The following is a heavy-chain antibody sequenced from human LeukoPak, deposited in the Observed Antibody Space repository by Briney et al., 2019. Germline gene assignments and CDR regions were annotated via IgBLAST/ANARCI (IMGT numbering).Heavy chain of an antibody. Sequence: PGGSLRLSCAASGFTFSSYWMHWVRQAPGKGLVWVSRINSDGSSTSYADSVKGRFTISRDNSKNTLYLQMNSLRAEDTAVYYCARGGPYGDYWYFDYWGQGTLVTVSS. CDR3: ARGGPYGDYWYFDY. J-gene: IGHJ4*02. D-gene: IGHD4-17*01. CDR2: INSDGSST. V-gene: IGHV3-74*01. CDR1: GFTFSSYW.